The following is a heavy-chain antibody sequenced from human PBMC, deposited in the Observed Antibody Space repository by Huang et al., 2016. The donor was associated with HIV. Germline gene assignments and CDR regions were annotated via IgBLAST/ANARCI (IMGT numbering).Heavy chain of an antibody. Sequence: EVQLVESGGGLVQPGGSLRLSCVASGFTFSSYWRSWVRQGPGKGLEWGANIKQDGSEKYYVDSVKGRFTISRDNAKNSLYLQMNSLRAEDMAVYYCARGGTYSGWWQDYWGQGTLVTVSS. CDR2: IKQDGSEK. CDR1: GFTFSSYW. CDR3: ARGGTYSGWWQDY. D-gene: IGHD6-19*01. V-gene: IGHV3-7*01. J-gene: IGHJ4*02.